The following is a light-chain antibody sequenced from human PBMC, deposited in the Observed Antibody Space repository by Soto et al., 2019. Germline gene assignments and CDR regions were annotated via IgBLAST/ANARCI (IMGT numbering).Light chain of an antibody. J-gene: IGLJ2*01. CDR3: SSYTSSSTRVV. Sequence: QSALTQPASVSGSPGQSITISCTGTSSDVGGYNYVSWYQQHPGKAPKLMIYDVSNRPSGVSNRFSGSKSGNTASLTISGLLAEDEADYYCSSYTSSSTRVVFGGGTKPTVL. CDR1: SSDVGGYNY. V-gene: IGLV2-14*01. CDR2: DVS.